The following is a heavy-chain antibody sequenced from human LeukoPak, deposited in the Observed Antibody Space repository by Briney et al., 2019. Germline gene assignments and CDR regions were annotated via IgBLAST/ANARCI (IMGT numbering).Heavy chain of an antibody. V-gene: IGHV3-23*01. Sequence: GGSLRLSCAASGFTFSNSAMSWVRQGPGKGLEWVSGISGSGGDTYYADSVKGRFTISRHNSKNTLFLQMDSLRTEDTAIYYCANRMTFGGQGTLVTVSS. CDR1: GFTFSNSA. D-gene: IGHD2/OR15-2a*01. J-gene: IGHJ4*02. CDR3: ANRMTF. CDR2: ISGSGGDT.